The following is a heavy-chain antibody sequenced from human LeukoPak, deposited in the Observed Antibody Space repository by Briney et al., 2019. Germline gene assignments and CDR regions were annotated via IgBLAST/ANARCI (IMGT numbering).Heavy chain of an antibody. D-gene: IGHD3-10*01. J-gene: IGHJ5*02. Sequence: SETLSLTCAVSGGSISSSNWWSWVRQPPGKGLEWIGEIYHSGSTNYNPSLKSRVTISVDKSKNQFSLKLSSVTAADTAVYYCARGGYYGSGSYYNYNWFGPWGQGTLVTVSS. CDR3: ARGGYYGSGSYYNYNWFGP. V-gene: IGHV4-4*02. CDR2: IYHSGST. CDR1: GGSISSSNW.